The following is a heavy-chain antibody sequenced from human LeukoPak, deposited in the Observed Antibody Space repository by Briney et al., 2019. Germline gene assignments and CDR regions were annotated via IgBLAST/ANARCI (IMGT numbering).Heavy chain of an antibody. CDR2: ISGSGSST. J-gene: IGHJ3*02. V-gene: IGHV3-23*01. Sequence: PGGSLRLSCAASGXTFSNFVMSWVRQAPGKGREWVSGISGSGSSTYYGDSVKGRFTISRDNSKNTLYLQMNSLRAEDTAAYYCAKDVWGSSSGAFDIWGQGTMVTVSS. CDR1: GXTFSNFV. D-gene: IGHD3-16*01. CDR3: AKDVWGSSSGAFDI.